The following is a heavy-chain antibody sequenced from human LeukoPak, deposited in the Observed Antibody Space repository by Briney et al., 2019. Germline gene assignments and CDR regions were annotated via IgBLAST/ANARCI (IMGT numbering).Heavy chain of an antibody. V-gene: IGHV4-31*03. Sequence: SETLSLTCTVSGGSISSGGYYWSWIRQHPGKGLEWIGYIYYSGSTYYNPSLKSRVTISVDTSKNQFSLKLSSVTAADTAVYYCARVSGWQGSFDYWGQGTLVTVSS. D-gene: IGHD6-19*01. J-gene: IGHJ4*02. CDR3: ARVSGWQGSFDY. CDR2: IYYSGST. CDR1: GGSISSGGYY.